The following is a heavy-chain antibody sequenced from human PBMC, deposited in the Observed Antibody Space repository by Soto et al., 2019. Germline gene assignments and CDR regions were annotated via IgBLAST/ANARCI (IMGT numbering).Heavy chain of an antibody. CDR2: VYTNGHT. J-gene: IGHJ5*02. Sequence: SETLALTCTDSGGSFSGYYWSWVRQPAGKGLEWIGRVYTNGHTDYNPSLKSRVTVSVDTSKNQFSLKLASVTAADTAVYYCAREAAETLGDRYWCDPWGQGTLVTVSS. CDR1: GGSFSGYY. V-gene: IGHV4-4*07. D-gene: IGHD6-13*01. CDR3: AREAAETLGDRYWCDP.